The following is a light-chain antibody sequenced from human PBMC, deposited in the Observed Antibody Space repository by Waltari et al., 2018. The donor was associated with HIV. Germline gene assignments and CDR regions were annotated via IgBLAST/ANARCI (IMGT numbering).Light chain of an antibody. J-gene: IGLJ2*01. Sequence: SYELTQPPSVSVSPGQTATITCSGVALPKKYGYWYQQKPGQAPVIVIYMDSERPSGIPERFSGSSSGTTVTLTISGVQAEDEADYYCQSTGSSGSYLVLFGGGTKLTVL. CDR2: MDS. CDR3: QSTGSSGSYLVL. CDR1: ALPKKY. V-gene: IGLV3-25*03.